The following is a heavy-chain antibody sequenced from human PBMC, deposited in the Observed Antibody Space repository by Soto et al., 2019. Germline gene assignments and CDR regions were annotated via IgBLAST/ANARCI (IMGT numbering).Heavy chain of an antibody. D-gene: IGHD6-13*01. Sequence: QVQLVQSGAEVKKPGSSVKVSCKASGGTFSSYAISWVRQAPGQGLEWIGGIIPIFGTANYAQKFQGRVTITADESTSTAYMELSGLRSDDTAVYYCAGSGIAAAGTATEYFQHWGQGTLVTVSS. CDR3: AGSGIAAAGTATEYFQH. J-gene: IGHJ1*01. CDR2: IIPIFGTA. CDR1: GGTFSSYA. V-gene: IGHV1-69*01.